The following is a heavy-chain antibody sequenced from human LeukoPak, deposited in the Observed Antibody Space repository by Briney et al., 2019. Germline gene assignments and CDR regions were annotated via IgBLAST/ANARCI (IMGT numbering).Heavy chain of an antibody. CDR3: ARVEVVTATLGYYFDY. CDR2: IYYSGTT. V-gene: IGHV4-59*12. CDR1: GGSISSYY. Sequence: SETLSLTCTVSGGSISSYYWSWIRQPPGKGLEWIGYIYYSGTTNYNPSLKSRVTISVDTSKNQFSLKLSSVTAADTAVYYCARVEVVTATLGYYFDYWGQGTLVTVSS. D-gene: IGHD2-21*02. J-gene: IGHJ4*02.